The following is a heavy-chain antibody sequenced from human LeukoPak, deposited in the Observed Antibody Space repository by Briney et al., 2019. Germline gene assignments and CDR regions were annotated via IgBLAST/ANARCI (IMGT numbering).Heavy chain of an antibody. D-gene: IGHD3-16*01. CDR2: ISYDGSNK. CDR3: AKDLLYSDVWGSYSPNPLDY. Sequence: GRSLRLSCAASGCTFSSYGMHWVRQAPGKGLEWVAVISYDGSNKYYADSVKGRFTISRDNSKNTLYLQMNGLRAEDTAVYYCAKDLLYSDVWGSYSPNPLDYWGQGTLVTVSS. CDR1: GCTFSSYG. V-gene: IGHV3-30*18. J-gene: IGHJ4*02.